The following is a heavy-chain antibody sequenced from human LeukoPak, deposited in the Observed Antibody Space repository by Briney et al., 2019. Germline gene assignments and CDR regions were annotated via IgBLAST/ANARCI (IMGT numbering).Heavy chain of an antibody. D-gene: IGHD3-16*01. J-gene: IGHJ5*02. Sequence: GGSLRLSCAASGFTFSSYAMSWVRQAPGKGLEWVSSISYSTYTYYADSVKGRFTISRDNAENSLSLQMNSLRAEDTAVYYCANDESWGQGTLVTVSS. CDR3: ANDES. CDR1: GFTFSSYA. V-gene: IGHV3-21*01. CDR2: ISYSTYT.